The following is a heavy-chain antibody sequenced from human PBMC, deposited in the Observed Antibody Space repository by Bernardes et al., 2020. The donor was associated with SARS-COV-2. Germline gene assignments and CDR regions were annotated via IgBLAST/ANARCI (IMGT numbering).Heavy chain of an antibody. CDR3: ARANFLNYYDSSAYQYFQD. CDR1: GVSIVTANW. Sequence: LSLTCAVSGVSIVTANWWSWVRQAPGKGLEWIGQIYHGGSTDYNPSLKSRVTISVDKSKNHFSLRLSSVAAADTAVYYCARANFLNYYDSSAYQYFQDWGQGTLVTVSS. D-gene: IGHD3-22*01. V-gene: IGHV4-4*02. CDR2: IYHGGST. J-gene: IGHJ1*01.